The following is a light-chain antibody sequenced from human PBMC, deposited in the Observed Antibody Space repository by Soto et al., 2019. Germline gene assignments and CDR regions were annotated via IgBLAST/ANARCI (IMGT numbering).Light chain of an antibody. CDR3: SSHNPIGTLQI. CDR1: SSGLGVYNY. V-gene: IGLV2-14*01. J-gene: IGLJ1*01. CDR2: AVS. Sequence: QSALTQPASVSGSPGQSITISCTGTSSGLGVYNYVSWYQLHPGKAPKLMIYAVSTRTSGVSNRFSGSKSGNTASLTISGLQAEDEADYYCSSHNPIGTLQIFGPGTKVTVL.